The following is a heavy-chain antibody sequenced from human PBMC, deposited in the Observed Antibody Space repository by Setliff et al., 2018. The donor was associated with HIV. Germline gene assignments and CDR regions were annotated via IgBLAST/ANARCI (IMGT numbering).Heavy chain of an antibody. CDR1: GGSFIGSSFQ. CDR2: IAYSGTT. J-gene: IGHJ4*02. CDR3: ARDQKGYSYGYDWVDY. Sequence: SETLSLTCNVSGGSFIGSSFQSTWIRQAPGRGLEWIADIAYSGTTMYTNYNPSLKSRVTMSVDTSKNQFSLRLSSVTATDTAVYYCARDQKGYSYGYDWVDYWGQGTLVTVSS. V-gene: IGHV4-61*01. D-gene: IGHD5-18*01.